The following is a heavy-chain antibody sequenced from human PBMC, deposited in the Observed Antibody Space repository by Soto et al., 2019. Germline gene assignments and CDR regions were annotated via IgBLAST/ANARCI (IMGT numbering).Heavy chain of an antibody. CDR3: PAGRRRYYFDY. J-gene: IGHJ4*02. V-gene: IGHV4-59*08. CDR2: IYYSGST. Sequence: SETLSLTCTVSGGSISSYYWSWIRQPPGKGLEWIGYIYYSGSTNYNPSLKSRVTISVDTSKNQFSLKLSSVTAADTAVYYCPAGRRRYYFDYWGPGTLVTVSS. CDR1: GGSISSYY.